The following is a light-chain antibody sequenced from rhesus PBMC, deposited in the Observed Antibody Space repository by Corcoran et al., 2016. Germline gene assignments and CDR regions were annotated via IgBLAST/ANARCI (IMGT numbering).Light chain of an antibody. CDR2: KAS. Sequence: DIQMTQSPPSLSASVGDRVTITCRTSENVNNYLNWYQQKPGKAPKLLIYKASTLQSGVPSRFSGSGSWTDYTFTISSLQSEDVATYYCQHNYGTPRTFGLGTKVEIK. V-gene: IGKV1-74*01. CDR3: QHNYGTPRT. J-gene: IGKJ1*01. CDR1: ENVNNY.